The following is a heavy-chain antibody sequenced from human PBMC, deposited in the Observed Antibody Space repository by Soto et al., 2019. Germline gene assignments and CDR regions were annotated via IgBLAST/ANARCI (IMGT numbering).Heavy chain of an antibody. CDR1: GGSISTYD. D-gene: IGHD6-13*01. V-gene: IGHV4-59*01. J-gene: IGHJ4*02. CDR2: INYNGRT. Sequence: SETLSLTCTVSGGSISTYDWSWIRQPPGKGLEWIGYINYNGRTNYNPSLKSRVTMSLDTSKNQFPLKLRSVTAADTAVFYCARYAGSSGFDYWGKGTLVPSPQ. CDR3: ARYAGSSGFDY.